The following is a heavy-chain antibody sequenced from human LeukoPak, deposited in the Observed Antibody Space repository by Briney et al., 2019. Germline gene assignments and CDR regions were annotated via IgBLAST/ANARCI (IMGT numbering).Heavy chain of an antibody. CDR3: ARDAGYCSSTSCCLVYFMDV. CDR1: GFTFSSYS. D-gene: IGHD2-2*03. Sequence: GGSLRLSCAASGFTFSSYSMNWVRQAPGKGLEWVSSISSSSSYIYYADSVKGRFTISRHNAKNSLYLQMNSLRAEDTAVYYCARDAGYCSSTSCCLVYFMDVWGKGTTVTVSS. J-gene: IGHJ6*03. V-gene: IGHV3-21*01. CDR2: ISSSSSYI.